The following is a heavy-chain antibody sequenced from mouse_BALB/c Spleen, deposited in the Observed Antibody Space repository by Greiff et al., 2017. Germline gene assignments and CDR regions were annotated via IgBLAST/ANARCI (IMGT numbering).Heavy chain of an antibody. J-gene: IGHJ2*01. Sequence: QVQLQQSGPGLVQPSQSLSITCTVSGFSLTSYGVHWVRQSPGKGLEWLGVIWSGGSTDYNAAFISRLSISKDNSKSQVFFKMNSLQANDTAIYYCARNSIYYGNLDYWGQGTTLTVSS. CDR1: GFSLTSYG. CDR2: IWSGGST. D-gene: IGHD2-1*01. V-gene: IGHV2-2*02. CDR3: ARNSIYYGNLDY.